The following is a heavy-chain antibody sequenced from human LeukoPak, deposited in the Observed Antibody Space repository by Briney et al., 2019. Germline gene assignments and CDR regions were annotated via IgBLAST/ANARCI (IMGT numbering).Heavy chain of an antibody. CDR2: ISGSGGST. CDR1: GFIFSSYA. V-gene: IGHV3-23*01. Sequence: PGGSLRLSCAASGFIFSSYAMSWVRQAPGKGLEWVSAISGSGGSTYYADSVKGRFTISRDNSKNTLYLQMNSLRAEDTAVYYCEVVPAPMGEAFDIWGQGTMVTVSS. D-gene: IGHD2-2*01. J-gene: IGHJ3*02. CDR3: EVVPAPMGEAFDI.